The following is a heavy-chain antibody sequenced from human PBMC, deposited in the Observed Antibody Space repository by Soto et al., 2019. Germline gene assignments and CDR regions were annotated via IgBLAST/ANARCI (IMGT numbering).Heavy chain of an antibody. V-gene: IGHV1-24*01. J-gene: IGHJ4*02. D-gene: IGHD6-19*01. Sequence: GESLKISCKVSGYTLTELSMHWVRQAPGKGLEWMGGFDPEDGETIYAQKFQGRVTMTEDTSTDTAYMELSSLRSEDTAVYYCATDLNSGWYRFDYWGQGTLVTVSS. CDR3: ATDLNSGWYRFDY. CDR2: FDPEDGET. CDR1: GYTLTELS.